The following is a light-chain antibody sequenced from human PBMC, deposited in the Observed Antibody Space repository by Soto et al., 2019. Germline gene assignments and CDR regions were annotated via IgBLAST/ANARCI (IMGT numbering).Light chain of an antibody. J-gene: IGLJ1*01. CDR1: SSNIGSNT. V-gene: IGLV1-44*01. Sequence: QSVLTQPPSASGTPGQRVTISCSGSSSNIGSNTVNWYQQLPGTAPKLLIYSNNQRPSGVPDRFSGSKSGTSASLAISGRQSEDEADYYCAAWDDSLNGRVYVFGTGTKVTVL. CDR2: SNN. CDR3: AAWDDSLNGRVYV.